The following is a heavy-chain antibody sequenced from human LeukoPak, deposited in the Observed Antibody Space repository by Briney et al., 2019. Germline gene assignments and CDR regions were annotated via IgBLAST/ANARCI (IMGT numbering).Heavy chain of an antibody. D-gene: IGHD6-19*01. Sequence: SETLSLTCSVSGDSVSSSIYQWEWIRLPPGKGLEWIGSFYYGGITHNNPALNMRFIISVVTSKNQVSLKLTSCTAADTGLYYCARFQWRGRGLWGQGTQVTVSS. CDR1: GDSVSSSIYQ. V-gene: IGHV4-39*01. CDR2: FYYGGIT. J-gene: IGHJ4*02. CDR3: ARFQWRGRGL.